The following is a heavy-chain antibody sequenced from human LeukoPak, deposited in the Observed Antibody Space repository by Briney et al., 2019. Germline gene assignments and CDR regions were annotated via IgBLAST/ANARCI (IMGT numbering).Heavy chain of an antibody. CDR2: IIPIFGTA. CDR3: ARVSDILTGSRYDYYFDY. V-gene: IGHV1-69*05. CDR1: GGTFSSYA. Sequence: SVKVSCKASGGTFSSYAISWVRQAPGQGLEWMGRIIPIFGTANYAQRFQGRVTITTDESTSTAYMELSSLRSEDTAVYYCARVSDILTGSRYDYYFDYWGQGTLVTVSS. J-gene: IGHJ4*02. D-gene: IGHD3-9*01.